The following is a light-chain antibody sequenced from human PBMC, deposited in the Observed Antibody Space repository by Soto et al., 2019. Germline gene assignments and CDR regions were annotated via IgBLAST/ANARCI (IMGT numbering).Light chain of an antibody. V-gene: IGKV3-11*01. Sequence: EIVLTQSPATLSLSPGERATLSCRASQSVGNYLAWYQQKPGQAPRLLIYDASSRPTDIPARFSGSGSGSDFTLTISSLEPEDFALYYCQQRSNWPITSGQGTRLENK. CDR2: DAS. CDR3: QQRSNWPIT. J-gene: IGKJ5*01. CDR1: QSVGNY.